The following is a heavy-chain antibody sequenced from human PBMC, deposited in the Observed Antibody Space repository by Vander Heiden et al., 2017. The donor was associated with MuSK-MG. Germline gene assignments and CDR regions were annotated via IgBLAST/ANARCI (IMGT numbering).Heavy chain of an antibody. V-gene: IGHV4-39*07. CDR2: MHHSGNT. D-gene: IGHD5-12*01. J-gene: IGHJ4*02. CDR3: AASYSGYDYPYDC. CDR1: GAAVPRRLFR. Sequence: QVHLQDSAPGLVKPSEPLSLTCNVSGAAVPRRLFRWRWIRQTPAMGLEWGGSMHHSGNTYYNRSLQSRATISVDTSKTEFSLNLDSVTAADTAVYYCAASYSGYDYPYDCWVQGALVTVSP.